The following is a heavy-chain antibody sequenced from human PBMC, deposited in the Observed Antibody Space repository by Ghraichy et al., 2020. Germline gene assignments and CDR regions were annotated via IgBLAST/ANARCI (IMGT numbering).Heavy chain of an antibody. J-gene: IGHJ4*02. CDR1: GFTFSSYA. CDR3: AKVYSSGWSSPHYFDY. CDR2: ISGSGGST. D-gene: IGHD6-19*01. Sequence: GGSLRLSCAASGFTFSSYAMSWVRQAPGKGLEWVSAISGSGGSTYYADSVKGRFTISRDNSKNTLYLQMNSLRAEDTAVYYCAKVYSSGWSSPHYFDYWGQGTLVTVSS. V-gene: IGHV3-23*01.